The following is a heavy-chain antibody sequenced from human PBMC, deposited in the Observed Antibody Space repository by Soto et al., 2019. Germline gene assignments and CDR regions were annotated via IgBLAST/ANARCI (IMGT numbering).Heavy chain of an antibody. Sequence: EVQLVESGGGLVKPGGSLRLSCAASGFTFSNAWMSWVRQAPGKGLEWVGSIKSKTDGGTTDYAAPVKGRFTISRDDSKNTLYLQMNSLKTEDTAVYYCTTDRGYCSGGSCYSDWYFDLWGRGTLVTVSS. CDR3: TTDRGYCSGGSCYSDWYFDL. CDR1: GFTFSNAW. D-gene: IGHD2-15*01. V-gene: IGHV3-15*01. CDR2: IKSKTDGGTT. J-gene: IGHJ2*01.